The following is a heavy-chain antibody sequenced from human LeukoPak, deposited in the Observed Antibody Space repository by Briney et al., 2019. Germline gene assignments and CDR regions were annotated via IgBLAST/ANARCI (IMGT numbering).Heavy chain of an antibody. J-gene: IGHJ4*02. Sequence: SETLSLTCTVSGGSISSYYWSWIRQPAGKGLEWIGRIYTSGSTNYNPSLKSRVTMSVDTSKSQFSLKLSSVTAADTAVYYCARILRYCSGGSCYSYFDYWGQGTLVTVSS. CDR3: ARILRYCSGGSCYSYFDY. V-gene: IGHV4-4*07. CDR2: IYTSGST. D-gene: IGHD2-15*01. CDR1: GGSISSYY.